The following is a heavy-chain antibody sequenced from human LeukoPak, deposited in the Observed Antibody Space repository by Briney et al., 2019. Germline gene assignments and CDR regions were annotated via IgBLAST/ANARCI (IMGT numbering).Heavy chain of an antibody. Sequence: ASVKVSCKASGYTFTGYYMHWVRQAPGQGLEWMGWINPNSGGTNYAQEFQGRVTMTRDTSISTAYMELSRLRSDDTAVYYCARDQGSSSWYNPNFDYWGQGTLVTVSS. J-gene: IGHJ4*02. V-gene: IGHV1-2*02. CDR1: GYTFTGYY. CDR2: INPNSGGT. D-gene: IGHD6-13*01. CDR3: ARDQGSSSWYNPNFDY.